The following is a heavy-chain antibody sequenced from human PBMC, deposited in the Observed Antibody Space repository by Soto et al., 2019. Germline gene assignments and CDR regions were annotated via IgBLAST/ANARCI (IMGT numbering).Heavy chain of an antibody. D-gene: IGHD2-2*01. CDR3: AIRTGQLAIISEFDGDWFFEI. Sequence: QEQLVQSGAEVKKPGASLKVSCKASGYTFTDYYIHWVRQAPGHWLEWVGWINPDSGGTNLAQRFQGRVTMTSDTSINTDYMELSSLRSDDTAVYYCAIRTGQLAIISEFDGDWFFEIWGRGTLVTVSS. V-gene: IGHV1-2*02. CDR1: GYTFTDYY. CDR2: INPDSGGT. J-gene: IGHJ2*01.